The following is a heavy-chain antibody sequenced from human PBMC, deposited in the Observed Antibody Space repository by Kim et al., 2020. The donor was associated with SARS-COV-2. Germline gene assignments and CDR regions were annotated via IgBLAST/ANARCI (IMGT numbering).Heavy chain of an antibody. Sequence: SETLSLTCTVSGGSLSSSSYYWGWIRQPPGKGLEWIGTAYYIGNTYYNPSLKSRVTISVDTSKNQFSLKLGSVTAADTAVYYCARLQRYSGGWYVAVYYYLRDVGGKGPTVTVP. D-gene: IGHD6-19*01. CDR2: AYYIGNT. J-gene: IGHJ6*03. V-gene: IGHV4-39*01. CDR3: ARLQRYSGGWYVAVYYYLRDV. CDR1: GGSLSSSSYY.